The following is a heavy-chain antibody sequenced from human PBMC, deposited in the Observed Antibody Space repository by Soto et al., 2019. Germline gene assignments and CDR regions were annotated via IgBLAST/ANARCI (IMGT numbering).Heavy chain of an antibody. D-gene: IGHD6-6*01. CDR3: ARGGPGGSSSSGSDY. CDR2: INHIGST. Sequence: SETLSLTCAVHGGSFSGYHWSWIRQSPGKGLEWIGEINHIGSTNYNPSLKSRVTISVDTSKNQFSLKLSSMTAADTAVYYCARGGPGGSSSSGSDYWGQGALVTVSS. CDR1: GGSFSGYH. J-gene: IGHJ4*02. V-gene: IGHV4-34*01.